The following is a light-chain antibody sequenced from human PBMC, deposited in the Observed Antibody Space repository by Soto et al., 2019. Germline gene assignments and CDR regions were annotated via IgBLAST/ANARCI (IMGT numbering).Light chain of an antibody. Sequence: QSLLTQAPSASGSPGHSVTISCTATQDDVGVYDFVSWYQHHPGKAPRLIIYEVVQRPSGVPDRFSGSKSGNPASMTVSVLQAADEADYFCKSYAGSNTYVFGSGTKVTVL. J-gene: IGLJ1*01. V-gene: IGLV2-8*01. CDR2: EVV. CDR1: QDDVGVYDF. CDR3: KSYAGSNTYV.